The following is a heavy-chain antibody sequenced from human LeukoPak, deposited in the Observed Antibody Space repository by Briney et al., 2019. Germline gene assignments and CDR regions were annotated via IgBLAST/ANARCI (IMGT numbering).Heavy chain of an antibody. CDR1: GGSISISSYY. CDR3: ARGPGTTVTTNFDY. CDR2: IYYSGST. J-gene: IGHJ4*02. Sequence: PSETLSLTCTVSGGSISISSYYWGWIRQPPGKGLEWIGIIYYSGSTYYNPSLKSRVTLSVDTSKNQFSLKLSSVTAADTAVYYCARGPGTTVTTNFDYWGQGTLVTVSS. V-gene: IGHV4-39*07. D-gene: IGHD4-17*01.